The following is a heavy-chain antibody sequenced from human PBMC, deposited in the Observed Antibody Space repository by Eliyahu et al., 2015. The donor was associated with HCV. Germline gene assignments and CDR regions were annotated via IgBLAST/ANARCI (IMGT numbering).Heavy chain of an antibody. CDR1: GGSFSGYY. V-gene: IGHV4-34*01. D-gene: IGHD5-18*01. J-gene: IGHJ4*02. CDR3: ARSIQLWFPPDY. Sequence: QVQLQQWGAGLLKPSETLSLTCAVYGGSFSGYYWSWIRQPPGKGLEWIGEINHSGSTNYNPSLKSRVTISVDTSKNQFSLKLSSVTAADTAVYYCARSIQLWFPPDYWGQGTLVTVSS. CDR2: INHSGST.